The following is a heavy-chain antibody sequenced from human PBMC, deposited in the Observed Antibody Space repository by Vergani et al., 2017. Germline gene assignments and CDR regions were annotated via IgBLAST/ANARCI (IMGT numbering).Heavy chain of an antibody. Sequence: QVQLQESGPGLVKPSETLSLTCTVSGGFISSYYWSWIRQPPGKGLEWIGYIYYSGSTNYNPSLKSRVTISVDTSKNQFSLKLSSVTAADTAVYYCARGDTAPVYWGQGTLVTVSS. J-gene: IGHJ4*02. CDR2: IYYSGST. CDR3: ARGDTAPVY. V-gene: IGHV4-59*01. CDR1: GGFISSYY. D-gene: IGHD5-18*01.